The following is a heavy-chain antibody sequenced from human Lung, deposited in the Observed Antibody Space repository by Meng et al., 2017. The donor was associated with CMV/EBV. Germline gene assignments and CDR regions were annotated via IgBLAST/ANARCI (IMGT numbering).Heavy chain of an antibody. Sequence: XSLTCTVSGGSISSGDYYWSWIRQSPGKGLEWIGYIYYSGSTYYNPSLKSRVTISLDTSKNQFSLKLSSVTAADTAVYYCARVGSDFWSGYWPWGQGXLVTVSS. V-gene: IGHV4-30-4*08. CDR3: ARVGSDFWSGYWP. CDR1: GGSISSGDYY. D-gene: IGHD3-3*01. CDR2: IYYSGST. J-gene: IGHJ5*02.